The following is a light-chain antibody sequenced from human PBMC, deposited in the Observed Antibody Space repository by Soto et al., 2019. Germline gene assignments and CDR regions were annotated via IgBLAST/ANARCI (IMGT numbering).Light chain of an antibody. J-gene: IGKJ1*01. CDR3: QKDDRTPRT. Sequence: DFQMTQSPSSLSASVGDRVTITCRASQDISDHLAWYQHKPGKVPELLIYGASTLQSGVPSRFSGGGSGTDFTLNISSLQPEDVATYYCQKDDRTPRTFGQGTKVEGK. V-gene: IGKV1-27*01. CDR2: GAS. CDR1: QDISDH.